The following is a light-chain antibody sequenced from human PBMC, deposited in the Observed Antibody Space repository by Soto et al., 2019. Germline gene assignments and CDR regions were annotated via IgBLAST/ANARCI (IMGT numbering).Light chain of an antibody. V-gene: IGKV1-5*03. CDR3: LQYQCYWT. CDR1: QSISRQ. Sequence: DIPMTQSPSTLSASVGDRVSITCRASQSISRQLAWYQQKPGKAPNLLIYQASNLETGVPSRCTGSGSGTEFPLTSSILQPDDVASYYCLQYQCYWTFGQGTKLEVK. J-gene: IGKJ1*01. CDR2: QAS.